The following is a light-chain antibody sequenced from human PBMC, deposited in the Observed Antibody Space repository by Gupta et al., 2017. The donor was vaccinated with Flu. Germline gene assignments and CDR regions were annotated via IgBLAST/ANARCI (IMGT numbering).Light chain of an antibody. Sequence: QSVLTQPPSVSGAPGQRVTISCTGSSPNIGAGYDVHWYQQLPGTAPKLLIYGNSNRPSGVPDRFSGSKSGTSASPAITGLQAEDEADYYCQSYDSSLSGLYVFGTGTKVTVL. CDR1: SPNIGAGYD. J-gene: IGLJ1*01. V-gene: IGLV1-40*01. CDR3: QSYDSSLSGLYV. CDR2: GNS.